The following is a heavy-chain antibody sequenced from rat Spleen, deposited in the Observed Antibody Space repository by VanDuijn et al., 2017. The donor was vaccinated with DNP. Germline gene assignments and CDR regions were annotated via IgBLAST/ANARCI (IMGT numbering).Heavy chain of an antibody. D-gene: IGHD2-2*01. CDR1: GFNFNDHW. J-gene: IGHJ4*01. Sequence: EVKLVESGGGLVQPGRSLKLSCAASGFNFNDHWMGWVRQAPGKGLEWIGEINKDSSTIKYTPSLKDKFTVSRDNAQNTLYLQMSKLGSEDTATYYCVREDKGVDAWGQGASVTVSS. V-gene: IGHV4-2*01. CDR2: INKDSSTI. CDR3: VREDKGVDA.